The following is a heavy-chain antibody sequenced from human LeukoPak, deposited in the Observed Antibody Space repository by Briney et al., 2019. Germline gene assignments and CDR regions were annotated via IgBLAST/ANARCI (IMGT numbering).Heavy chain of an antibody. D-gene: IGHD1-26*01. CDR2: IDPSDSYT. CDR1: GYSFTSYW. V-gene: IGHV5-10-1*01. J-gene: IGHJ4*02. CDR3: ARPLSGSSTTVDY. Sequence: GESLKISCKGSGYSFTSYWISWVRQMPGKGLEWMGRIDPSDSYTNYSPSFQGHVTISADKSISTAHLQWSSLKASDTAMYYCARPLSGSSTTVDYWGQGTLVTVSS.